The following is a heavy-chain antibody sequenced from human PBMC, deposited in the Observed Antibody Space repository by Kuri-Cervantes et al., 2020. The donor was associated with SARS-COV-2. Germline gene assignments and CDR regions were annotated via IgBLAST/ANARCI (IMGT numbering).Heavy chain of an antibody. Sequence: GGSLRLSCAASGFTFSSYAMHWVRQAPGKGLEWVAVISYDGSNKYYADSVKGRFTISRENAENSLYLQMNSLRAGDTAVYYCTRGKRLGTDDYNLPYWYFDLWGRGTLVTVSS. J-gene: IGHJ2*01. CDR2: ISYDGSNK. CDR1: GFTFSSYA. D-gene: IGHD5-24*01. V-gene: IGHV3-30*07. CDR3: TRGKRLGTDDYNLPYWYFDL.